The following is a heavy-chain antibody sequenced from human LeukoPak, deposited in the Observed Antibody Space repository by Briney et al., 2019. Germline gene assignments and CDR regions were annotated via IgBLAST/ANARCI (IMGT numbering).Heavy chain of an antibody. CDR1: GGSFSGYY. J-gene: IGHJ4*02. V-gene: IGHV4-34*01. CDR2: INHSGST. D-gene: IGHD5-18*01. Sequence: SSETLSLTCAVYGGSFSGYYWSWIRQPPGKGLEWIGEINHSGSTNYNPSLKSRVTISVDTSKNQFSLKLSSVTAADTAVYYCARGEPEYSYGSYWGQGTLVTVSS. CDR3: ARGEPEYSYGSY.